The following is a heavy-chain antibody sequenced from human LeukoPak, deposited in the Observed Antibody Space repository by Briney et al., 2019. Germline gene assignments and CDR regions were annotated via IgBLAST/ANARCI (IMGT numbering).Heavy chain of an antibody. D-gene: IGHD1-7*01. CDR2: IYYSGST. Sequence: SETLSLTCTVSGGSISSHYWSWIRQPPGKGLEWIGYIYYSGSTNYNPSLKSRVTISVDTSKNQFSPKLSSVTAADTAVYYCARDSRYNWNYVNAFDIWGQGTMVTVSS. CDR3: ARDSRYNWNYVNAFDI. CDR1: GGSISSHY. V-gene: IGHV4-59*11. J-gene: IGHJ3*02.